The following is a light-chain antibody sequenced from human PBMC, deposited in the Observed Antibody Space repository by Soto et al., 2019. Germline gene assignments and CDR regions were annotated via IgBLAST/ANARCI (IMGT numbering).Light chain of an antibody. CDR1: QDINSF. Sequence: IQLTQSPSSLSASVGDRVTITCRASQDINSFLAWYQQKPGKAPKLLIYAASTLQSGVPSRFSGSGSGTDFTLTISSLQPDDFATYYCQQYNSYSTWTFGQGTKVDIK. CDR3: QQYNSYSTWT. J-gene: IGKJ1*01. V-gene: IGKV1-9*01. CDR2: AAS.